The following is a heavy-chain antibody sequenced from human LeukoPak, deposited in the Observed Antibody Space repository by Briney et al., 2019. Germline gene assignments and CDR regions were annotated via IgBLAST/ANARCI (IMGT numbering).Heavy chain of an antibody. CDR2: IIPIFGTA. V-gene: IGHV1-69*05. J-gene: IGHJ4*02. CDR1: GGTFINYA. CDR3: AREGPYYYDSSGYYGYYFDY. D-gene: IGHD3-22*01. Sequence: SVKVSCKASGGTFINYAISWVRQAPGQGLEWMGRIIPIFGTANYAQKFQGRVTITTDESTSTAYMELSSLRSEDTAVYYCAREGPYYYDSSGYYGYYFDYWGQGTLVTVSS.